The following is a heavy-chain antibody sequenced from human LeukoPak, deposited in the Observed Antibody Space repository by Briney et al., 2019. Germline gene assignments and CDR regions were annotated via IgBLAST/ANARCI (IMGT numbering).Heavy chain of an antibody. CDR2: ISSSSSYI. CDR1: GFTFSSYS. Sequence: GGSLRLSCAASGFTFSSYSMNWVRQAPGKGLEGVSSISSSSSYIYYADSVKGRFTISRDNAKNSLYLQMNSLRAEDTAAYYCARYYDFWSGYSGSAFDIWGQGTMVTVSS. CDR3: ARYYDFWSGYSGSAFDI. J-gene: IGHJ3*02. V-gene: IGHV3-21*01. D-gene: IGHD3-3*01.